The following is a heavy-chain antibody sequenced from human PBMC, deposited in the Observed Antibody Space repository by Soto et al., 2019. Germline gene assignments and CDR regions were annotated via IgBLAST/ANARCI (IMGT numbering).Heavy chain of an antibody. CDR2: ISAYNGNT. CDR3: ARDPTIFGVVDLYYYGMDV. CDR1: GYTFTSYG. V-gene: IGHV1-18*01. D-gene: IGHD3-3*01. Sequence: GASVKVSCKASGYTFTSYGISWVRQAPGQGLEWMGWISAYNGNTNYAQKLQGRVTMTTDTSTSTAYMELRSLRSDDTAVYYCARDPTIFGVVDLYYYGMDVWGQGTTVTVSS. J-gene: IGHJ6*02.